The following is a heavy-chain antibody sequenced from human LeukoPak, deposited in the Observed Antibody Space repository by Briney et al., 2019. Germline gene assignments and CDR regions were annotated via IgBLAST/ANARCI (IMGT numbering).Heavy chain of an antibody. J-gene: IGHJ4*02. CDR1: GGSISSGDYY. V-gene: IGHV4-30-4*08. CDR2: IYYSGST. D-gene: IGHD1-14*01. Sequence: SETLSLTCTVSGGSISSGDYYWSWIRQPPGKGLEWIGYIYYSGSTYHNPSLKSRVTISVDTSKNQFSLKLSSVTAADTAVYYCARAEWAAVDYWGQGTLVTVSS. CDR3: ARAEWAAVDY.